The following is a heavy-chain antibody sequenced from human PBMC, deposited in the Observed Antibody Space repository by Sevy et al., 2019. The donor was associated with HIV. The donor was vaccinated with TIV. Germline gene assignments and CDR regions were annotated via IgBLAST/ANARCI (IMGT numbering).Heavy chain of an antibody. CDR3: AKDINRGCDSINCYTYYYYYYSFDV. V-gene: IGHV3-9*01. Sequence: GGSLRLSCAASGFGFQDYAMHWVRQRPGKGLEWVAGISWNRGAIDYAHSVKGRFTISRDNAKNSLYLQMNSLRAEDTALYFCAKDINRGCDSINCYTYYYYYYSFDVWGQGTTVTVSS. D-gene: IGHD3-16*02. CDR1: GFGFQDYA. J-gene: IGHJ6*02. CDR2: ISWNRGAI.